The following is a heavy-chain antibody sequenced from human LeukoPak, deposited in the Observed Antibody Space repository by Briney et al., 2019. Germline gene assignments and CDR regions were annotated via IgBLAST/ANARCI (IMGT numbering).Heavy chain of an antibody. CDR1: GGTFSSYA. D-gene: IGHD6-19*01. V-gene: IGHV1-69*13. CDR3: ATWGRGSGWSSVDY. J-gene: IGHJ4*02. Sequence: SVKVSCTASGGTFSSYAISWVRQAPGQGLEWMGGIIPIFGTANYAQKFQGRVTITADESTSTAYMELSNLRSEDTAVYYCATWGRGSGWSSVDYWGQGTLVTVSS. CDR2: IIPIFGTA.